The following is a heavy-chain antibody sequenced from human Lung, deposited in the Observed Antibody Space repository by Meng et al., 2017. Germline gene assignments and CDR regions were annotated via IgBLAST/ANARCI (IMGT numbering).Heavy chain of an antibody. D-gene: IGHD6-13*01. J-gene: IGHJ4*02. Sequence: VQLVQSGSELKMHGASVTVSCEASGYTSTSYAMTWVRPALGQGLEWMGWINTNTGNPTYAQGFTGRFVFSLDTSVSTAYLQISSLKAEDTAVYYCARRRESSSWNWGQRTLVTVSS. V-gene: IGHV7-4-1*02. CDR3: ARRRESSSWN. CDR2: INTNTGNP. CDR1: GYTSTSYA.